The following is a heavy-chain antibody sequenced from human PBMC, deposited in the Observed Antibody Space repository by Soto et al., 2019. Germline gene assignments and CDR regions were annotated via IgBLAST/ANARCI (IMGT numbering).Heavy chain of an antibody. V-gene: IGHV1-2*02. J-gene: IGHJ4*02. D-gene: IGHD1-26*01. Sequence: QVQLVQSGAEVKKPGASVKVSCKASRATFTGYYMHWVRQAPGQGLEWMGWINPNNGDTKYAQTFQDRVTMTRDKSISTAYMDLSRLRSDDTAVYYCARETVGAYDYWGQGTQVTVSS. CDR2: INPNNGDT. CDR3: ARETVGAYDY. CDR1: RATFTGYY.